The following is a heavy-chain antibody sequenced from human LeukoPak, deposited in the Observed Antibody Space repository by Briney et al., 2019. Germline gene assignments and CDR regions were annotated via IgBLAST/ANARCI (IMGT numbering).Heavy chain of an antibody. CDR2: IYGGGGT. CDR1: GITVSSYY. D-gene: IGHD4-11*01. J-gene: IGHJ3*02. Sequence: HPGGSLRLSCAASGITVSSYYMSWVRQAPGKGLEWVSVIYGGGGTYYVDSAKGRFAISRDNSKNTLYLQISSLRAEDTAIYYCTRHQYDAFEIWGQGTMVTVSS. CDR3: TRHQYDAFEI. V-gene: IGHV3-53*01.